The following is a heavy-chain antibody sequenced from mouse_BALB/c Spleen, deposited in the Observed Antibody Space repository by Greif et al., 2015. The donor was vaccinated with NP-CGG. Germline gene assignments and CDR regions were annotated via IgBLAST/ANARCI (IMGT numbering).Heavy chain of an antibody. V-gene: IGHV1-69*02. CDR1: GYTFTSYW. Sequence: QVQLQQSGAELVRPGASVKLSCKASGYTFTSYWINWVKQRPGQGLEWIGNIYPSDSYTNYNQKFKDKATLTVDKSSSPAYMQLSSPTSEYSAVYYCTRSSDGYYYAMDYWGQGTSVTVSS. J-gene: IGHJ4*01. CDR2: IYPSDSYT. D-gene: IGHD2-3*01. CDR3: TRSSDGYYYAMDY.